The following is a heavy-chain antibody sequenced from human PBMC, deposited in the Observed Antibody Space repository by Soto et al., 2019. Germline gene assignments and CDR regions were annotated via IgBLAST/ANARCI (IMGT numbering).Heavy chain of an antibody. CDR1: GGSISSYY. CDR2: IYYSGST. V-gene: IGHV4-59*08. CDR3: ARPSRTTVTDY. J-gene: IGHJ4*02. Sequence: SETLSLTCTVSGGSISSYYWSWIRQPPGKGLEWIGYIYYSGSTNYNPSLKSRVTISVDTSKNQFSLKLSSVTAADTAVYYCARPSRTTVTDYWGQGTLVTVSS. D-gene: IGHD4-17*01.